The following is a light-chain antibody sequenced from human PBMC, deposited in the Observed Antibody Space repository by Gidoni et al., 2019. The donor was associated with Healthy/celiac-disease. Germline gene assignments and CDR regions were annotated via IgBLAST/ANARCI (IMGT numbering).Light chain of an antibody. Sequence: SYELTQPPSVSVSPGQTASITCSGDKLGDKYACWYQQKPGQSPVLVIYQDSKRLSRIPERFSGSNSGNTATLTISGTQAMDEADYYCQAWDSSTVVFGGGTKLTVL. V-gene: IGLV3-1*01. CDR2: QDS. CDR3: QAWDSSTVV. J-gene: IGLJ2*01. CDR1: KLGDKY.